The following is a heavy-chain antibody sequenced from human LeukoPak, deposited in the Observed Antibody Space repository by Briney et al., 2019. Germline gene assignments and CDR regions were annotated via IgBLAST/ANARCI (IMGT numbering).Heavy chain of an antibody. D-gene: IGHD5-24*01. CDR1: GYTFTGYY. CDR3: ASRDGPHGGFDY. V-gene: IGHV1-2*02. Sequence: ASDQVSCKASGYTFTGYYMHGVRQAPGQGLEWMGWINPNSGGTHYAQKFQGRVTMTRDTSISTAYMELSRLRSDDTAVYYCASRDGPHGGFDYWGQGTLVTVSS. CDR2: INPNSGGT. J-gene: IGHJ4*02.